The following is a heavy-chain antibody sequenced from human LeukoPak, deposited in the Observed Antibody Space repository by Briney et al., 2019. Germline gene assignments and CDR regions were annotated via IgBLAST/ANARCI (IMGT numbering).Heavy chain of an antibody. Sequence: PGGSLRLSCAASGFTFSNAWMSWVRQAPGKGLEWVGRIKSKTDGGTTDYAAPVKGRFTISRDDSKNTLYLQMNSLKTEDTAVYYCTTQVYYYDSSGYYLRGVDYWGQGTLVTVSS. CDR3: TTQVYYYDSSGYYLRGVDY. D-gene: IGHD3-22*01. V-gene: IGHV3-15*01. J-gene: IGHJ4*02. CDR1: GFTFSNAW. CDR2: IKSKTDGGTT.